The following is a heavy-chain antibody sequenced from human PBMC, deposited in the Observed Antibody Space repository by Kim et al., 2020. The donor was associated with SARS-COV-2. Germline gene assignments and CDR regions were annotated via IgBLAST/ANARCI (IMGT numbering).Heavy chain of an antibody. Sequence: ASVKVSCKVSGYTLPELSMHWVRQAPGKGLEWMGGFDPEDGETIYAQKFQGRVTMTEDTSTDTAYMELSSLRSEDTAVYYCATAPVVIPESWLAPWGQGTLVTVSS. V-gene: IGHV1-24*01. CDR2: FDPEDGET. D-gene: IGHD3-22*01. CDR3: ATAPVVIPESWLAP. CDR1: GYTLPELS. J-gene: IGHJ5*02.